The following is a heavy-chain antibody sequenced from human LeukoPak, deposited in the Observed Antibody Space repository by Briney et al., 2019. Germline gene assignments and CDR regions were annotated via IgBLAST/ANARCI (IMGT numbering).Heavy chain of an antibody. J-gene: IGHJ6*02. V-gene: IGHV1-69*01. CDR3: ARALYYGSGSYIYYYGMDV. Sequence: SVKVSFKASGGTFSSYAISWVRQAPGQGLEWMGGIIPIFGTANYAQKFQGRVTITAGESTSTAYMELSSLRSEDTAVYYCARALYYGSGSYIYYYGMDVWGQGTTVTVSS. D-gene: IGHD3-10*01. CDR1: GGTFSSYA. CDR2: IIPIFGTA.